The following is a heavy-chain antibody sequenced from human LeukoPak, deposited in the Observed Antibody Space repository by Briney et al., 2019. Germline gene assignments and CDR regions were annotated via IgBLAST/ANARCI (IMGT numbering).Heavy chain of an antibody. J-gene: IGHJ3*01. Sequence: GGSLRLSCAASGFTFSNYWMTWVRQGPGKGLEWVANIKPGGNEKYYVDSVKGRFTISRDNVKNSLYLQMNSLRAEDTAIYYCATFRFLGTWGQGAMVTVSP. D-gene: IGHD3-3*01. CDR1: GFTFSNYW. CDR2: IKPGGNEK. CDR3: ATFRFLGT. V-gene: IGHV3-7*03.